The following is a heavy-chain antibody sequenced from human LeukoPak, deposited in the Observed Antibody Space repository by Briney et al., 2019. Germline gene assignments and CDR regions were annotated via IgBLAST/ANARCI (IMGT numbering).Heavy chain of an antibody. Sequence: SETLSFTCSVSGGSISSYYWSWIRQPAGEGLEWIGRIYLSWTTNYNPSLKSRVNMSVDTSKNQFSLKLSSVTAADTAVYYCAREGRAVSSAYVVYYYMDVWGKGTTVTVSS. J-gene: IGHJ6*03. V-gene: IGHV4-4*07. CDR1: GGSISSYY. CDR3: AREGRAVSSAYVVYYYMDV. D-gene: IGHD5-12*01. CDR2: IYLSWTT.